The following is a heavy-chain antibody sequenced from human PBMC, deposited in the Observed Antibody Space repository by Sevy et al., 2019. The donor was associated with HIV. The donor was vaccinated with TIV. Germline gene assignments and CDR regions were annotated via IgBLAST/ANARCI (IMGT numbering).Heavy chain of an antibody. CDR3: ARAPPVVVVPGAPSWFDP. CDR1: GGAFSGYY. V-gene: IGHV4-34*01. J-gene: IGHJ5*02. Sequence: SETLSLTCAVYGGAFSGYYWNWIRQSPGKGLEGIGEINHSGSTHYNPSLKSRVTISVDTSKNQFPLRLNSVTAADTAVYYCARAPPVVVVPGAPSWFDPWGQGTLVTVSS. D-gene: IGHD2-2*01. CDR2: INHSGST.